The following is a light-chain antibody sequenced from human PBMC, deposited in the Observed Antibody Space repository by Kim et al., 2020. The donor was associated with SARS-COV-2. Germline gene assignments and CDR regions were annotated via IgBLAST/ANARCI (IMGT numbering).Light chain of an antibody. J-gene: IGKJ2*01. V-gene: IGKV3-15*01. CDR1: QSISTN. Sequence: VSPGESSTLSCRASQSISTNLAWYQKKPGQAPRLLICGAATRATDIPTRFSGSGYGTEFTLTISSLQSEDFAVYYCQQYDNWPPLTFGQGTKLEI. CDR2: GAA. CDR3: QQYDNWPPLT.